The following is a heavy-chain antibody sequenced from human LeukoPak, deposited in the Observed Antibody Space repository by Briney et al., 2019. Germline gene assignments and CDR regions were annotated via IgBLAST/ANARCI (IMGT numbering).Heavy chain of an antibody. Sequence: GGSLRLSCVASGFTFSTYGMSSVCQAPGKGLDWVSAISGSGGSTYYADSVKGRFTISRDNSKNTLYLQMNSLRAEDTAIYYCAKDGYCSGGNCYSANDAFDIWGQGTMVTVSS. J-gene: IGHJ3*02. CDR2: ISGSGGST. CDR3: AKDGYCSGGNCYSANDAFDI. V-gene: IGHV3-23*01. CDR1: GFTFSTYG. D-gene: IGHD2-15*01.